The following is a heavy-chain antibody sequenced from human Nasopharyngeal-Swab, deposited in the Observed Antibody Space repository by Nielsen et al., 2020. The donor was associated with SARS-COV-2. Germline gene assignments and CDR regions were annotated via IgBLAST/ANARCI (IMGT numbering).Heavy chain of an antibody. V-gene: IGHV1-2*02. CDR1: GYTFTGYY. J-gene: IGHJ4*02. CDR2: INPNSGDT. CDR3: ASFSLIPQ. D-gene: IGHD3-3*01. Sequence: ASVKVSCKASGYTFTGYYMHWVRQAPGQGLEWMGCINPNSGDTDYAQKFQARVTLTRDTSISTAYMELTGLTSDDTGVYYCASFSLIPQWGQGTLVTVSS.